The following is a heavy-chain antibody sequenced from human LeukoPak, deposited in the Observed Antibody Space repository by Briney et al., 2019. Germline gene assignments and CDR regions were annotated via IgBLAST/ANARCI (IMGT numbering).Heavy chain of an antibody. J-gene: IGHJ5*02. CDR2: INPSGGST. CDR3: ARDGTSRYCSGGSCGNWFDP. V-gene: IGHV1-46*01. D-gene: IGHD2-15*01. CDR1: GYTFTSYY. Sequence: ASVKVSCKATGYTFTSYYMHWVRQAPGQGLEWMGIINPSGGSTSYAQKFQGRVTMTRDTSTSTAYMELRSLRSDDTAVYYCARDGTSRYCSGGSCGNWFDPWGQGTLVTVSS.